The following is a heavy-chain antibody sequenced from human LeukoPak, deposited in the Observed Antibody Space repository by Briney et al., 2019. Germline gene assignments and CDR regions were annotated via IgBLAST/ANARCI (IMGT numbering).Heavy chain of an antibody. V-gene: IGHV1-18*01. CDR1: GYTFTIHG. Sequence: GASGIFSSPVSGYTFTIHGISWVRQAPGPGHEWRGWITAYNGNTNYAQKLQCRVTMTTDTSTSTAYMELRSLRSDATVVYCCTSSLVRGGYSYVYLDYWGQGTLVTVSS. D-gene: IGHD5-18*01. CDR2: ITAYNGNT. J-gene: IGHJ4*02. CDR3: TSSLVRGGYSYVYLDY.